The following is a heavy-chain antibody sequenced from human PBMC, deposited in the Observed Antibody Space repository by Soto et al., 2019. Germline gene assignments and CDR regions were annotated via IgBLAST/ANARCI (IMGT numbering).Heavy chain of an antibody. CDR2: IDSSGGDM. CDR3: AKRAQRWLVRGYGTDV. J-gene: IGHJ6*02. CDR1: GFTFSNYA. V-gene: IGHV3-23*01. Sequence: EVQLLESGGGLIRPGGSLRLSCVASGFTFSNYAMTWVRQAPGKGLEWVSSIDSSGGDMFYADSVKGRFTISRDNSKNTLYLQMNSLRAEDTAVYYCAKRAQRWLVRGYGTDVWGQGTTVTVSS. D-gene: IGHD6-19*01.